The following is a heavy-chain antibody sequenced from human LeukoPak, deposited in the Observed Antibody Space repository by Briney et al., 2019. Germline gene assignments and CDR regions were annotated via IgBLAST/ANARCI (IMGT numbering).Heavy chain of an antibody. CDR1: GFTFSSYS. CDR3: ARVISGWHFFDY. CDR2: ISSSSSYI. V-gene: IGHV3-21*01. D-gene: IGHD6-19*01. Sequence: GGSLRLSCAASGFTFSSYSMNWVRQAPGKGLEWVSSISSSSSYIYYADSVKGRFTISRDNARNSLYLQMNSLRDEDTAVYYCARVISGWHFFDYWGQGTLVTVSS. J-gene: IGHJ4*02.